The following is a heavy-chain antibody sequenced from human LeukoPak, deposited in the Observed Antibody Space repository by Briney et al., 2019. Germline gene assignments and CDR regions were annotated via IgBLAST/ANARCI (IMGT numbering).Heavy chain of an antibody. D-gene: IGHD4-11*01. J-gene: IGHJ4*02. Sequence: ASQTLSLTCTVSGGSISSGDYYWSWIRQPPGKGLEWIGYIYYSGSTYYNPSLKSRVTISVDTPKNQFSLKLSSVTAADTAVYYCARDSDYSNYLVWGQGTLVTVSS. V-gene: IGHV4-30-4*08. CDR2: IYYSGST. CDR3: ARDSDYSNYLV. CDR1: GGSISSGDYY.